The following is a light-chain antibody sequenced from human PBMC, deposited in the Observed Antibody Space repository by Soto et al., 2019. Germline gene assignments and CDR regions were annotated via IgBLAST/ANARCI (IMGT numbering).Light chain of an antibody. CDR3: QQYHSFPLT. CDR1: QSIGDW. V-gene: IGKV1-5*03. Sequence: DIQMTQSPSTLSASVGDRVTITCRSSQSIGDWLAWYQQKPGKAPKLLIHKAPSLDSGVLSRFGGSGSGTEFTLTISSLQPDDFATYYCQQYHSFPLTFGGGPEVDIK. J-gene: IGKJ4*01. CDR2: KAP.